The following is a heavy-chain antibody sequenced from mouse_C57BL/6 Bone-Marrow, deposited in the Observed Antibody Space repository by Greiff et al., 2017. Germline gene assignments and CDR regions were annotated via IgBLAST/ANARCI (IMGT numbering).Heavy chain of an antibody. Sequence: QVQLQQPGAELVRPGTSVKLSCKASGYTFTSYWMHWVKQRPGQGLEWIGVIDPSDSYTNYNQKFKGKATLTVDTSSSTAYMQLSSQTSEDSAVYYCARCAYWGQGTLVTVSA. CDR3: ARCAY. CDR1: GYTFTSYW. V-gene: IGHV1-59*01. CDR2: IDPSDSYT. J-gene: IGHJ3*01.